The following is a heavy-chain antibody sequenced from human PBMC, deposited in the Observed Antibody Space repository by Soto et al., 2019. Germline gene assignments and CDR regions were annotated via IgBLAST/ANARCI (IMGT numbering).Heavy chain of an antibody. CDR3: SRSVFP. CDR2: IYYSGST. J-gene: IGHJ5*02. V-gene: IGHV4-31*03. Sequence: QVQLQESGPGLVKPSQTLSLTCTVSGAPISSGGYYWNWIRQHPGKGLEWIGYIYYSGSTYYNPSLKSRVSISVDTSKNHFSLKLTSVTAADTAVYYCSRSVFPWGRGTLVTVSS. CDR1: GAPISSGGYY.